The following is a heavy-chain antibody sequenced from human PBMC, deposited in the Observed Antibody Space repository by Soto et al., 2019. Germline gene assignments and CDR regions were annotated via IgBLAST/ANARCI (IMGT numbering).Heavy chain of an antibody. CDR3: ARPSSGWYYFDY. Sequence: GASVKVSCKASGYTFTSYAMHWVRQAPGQRLEWMGWINAGNGNTKYSQKFQGRVTITRDTSASTAHMELSSLRSEDTAVYYCARPSSGWYYFDYWGQGTLVTVSS. D-gene: IGHD6-19*01. CDR2: INAGNGNT. V-gene: IGHV1-3*01. J-gene: IGHJ4*02. CDR1: GYTFTSYA.